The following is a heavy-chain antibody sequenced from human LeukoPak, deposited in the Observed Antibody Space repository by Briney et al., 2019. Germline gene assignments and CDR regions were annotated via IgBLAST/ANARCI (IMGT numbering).Heavy chain of an antibody. CDR3: AKRGTYYYDSSGYPDAFDI. V-gene: IGHV4-59*08. CDR1: GGSISSYY. D-gene: IGHD3-22*01. Sequence: PSETLSLTCTVSGGSISSYYWSWIRQPPGKGLEWIGYIYYSGSTKYNSSLKSRVTISVDTSKNHVSLKLSSVTAADTAVYYCAKRGTYYYDSSGYPDAFDIWGQGTMVTVSS. CDR2: IYYSGST. J-gene: IGHJ3*02.